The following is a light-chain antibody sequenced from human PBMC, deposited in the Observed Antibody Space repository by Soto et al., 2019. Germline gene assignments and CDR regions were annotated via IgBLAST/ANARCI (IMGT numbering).Light chain of an antibody. CDR1: STDVGGYNF. V-gene: IGLV2-14*01. CDR3: SSYTSTGTPV. CDR2: EVT. Sequence: QSVVTQPASVSGSLGQSITMSCTGTSTDVGGYNFVSWYQQHPDKAPKLLIYEVTNRPSGVSNRFSGSKSGNTASLTISGLQAEDEADYYCSSYTSTGTPVFGTGTKVTVL. J-gene: IGLJ1*01.